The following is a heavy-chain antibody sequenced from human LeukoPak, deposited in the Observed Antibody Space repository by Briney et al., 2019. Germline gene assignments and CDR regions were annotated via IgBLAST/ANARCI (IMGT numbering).Heavy chain of an antibody. V-gene: IGHV3-33*01. CDR1: GFTFSSYG. Sequence: PGGSLRLSCAASGFTFSSYGMHWVRQAPGKGLEWVAVIWYDGSNKYYADSVKGRFTISRDNSKNTLYLQMNSLRAEDTAVYYCARENGDLNHYFDHRGQGNLVTVSS. J-gene: IGHJ4*02. CDR2: IWYDGSNK. CDR3: ARENGDLNHYFDH. D-gene: IGHD4-17*01.